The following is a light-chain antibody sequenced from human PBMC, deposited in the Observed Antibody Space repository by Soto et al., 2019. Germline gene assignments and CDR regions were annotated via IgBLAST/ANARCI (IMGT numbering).Light chain of an antibody. J-gene: IGLJ1*01. Sequence: QLVLTQPPSVSEAPRQRVTISCSGSSSNIGNNAVNWYQQLPGKAPKLLIYYDDLLPSGVSDRFSGSKSGTSASLAISGLQSEDEADYYCSSYTTSSLYVFGSGTKLTVL. CDR3: SSYTTSSLYV. V-gene: IGLV1-36*01. CDR2: YDD. CDR1: SSNIGNNA.